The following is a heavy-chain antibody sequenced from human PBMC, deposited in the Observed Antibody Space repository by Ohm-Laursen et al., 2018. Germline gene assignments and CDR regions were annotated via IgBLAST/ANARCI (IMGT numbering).Heavy chain of an antibody. Sequence: SLRLSCAASGFTFSSYAMSWVRQAPGKGLEWVSVIYSGGSTYYADSVKGRFTISRDNSKNTLYLQMNSLRAEDTAVYYCARAQYYYDTEDVWGQGTLVTVSS. CDR2: IYSGGST. CDR1: GFTFSSYA. V-gene: IGHV3-66*01. CDR3: ARAQYYYDTEDV. D-gene: IGHD3-22*01. J-gene: IGHJ4*02.